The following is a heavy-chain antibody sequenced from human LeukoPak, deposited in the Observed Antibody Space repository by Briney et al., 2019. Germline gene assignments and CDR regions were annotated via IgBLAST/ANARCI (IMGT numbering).Heavy chain of an antibody. Sequence: SLRLSCATSGFTFDEYAMHWVRQAPGKGLEWVSSISWNSGIVGYADSVKGRFTISRDNAKNFLYLQMNSLRAGDTALYYCTKDRYCSSSRCPLDYWGQGTLVTVSS. CDR3: TKDRYCSSSRCPLDY. V-gene: IGHV3-9*01. J-gene: IGHJ4*02. CDR1: GFTFDEYA. CDR2: ISWNSGIV. D-gene: IGHD2-2*01.